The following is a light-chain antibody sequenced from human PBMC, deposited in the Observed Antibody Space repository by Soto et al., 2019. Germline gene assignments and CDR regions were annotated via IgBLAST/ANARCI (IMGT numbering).Light chain of an antibody. CDR1: SGHSSSI. J-gene: IGLJ3*02. V-gene: IGLV4-60*02. Sequence: QSVLTQSSSASASLGSSVKLTCTLRSGHSSSIIAWHQQRPGKAPRYLMKVEGSGSYNKESGVPDRFSGSSSGADRYLTXXXXXXXXXADYYCETWDSDTRVFGGGTKLTVL. CDR3: ETWDSDTRV. CDR2: VEGSGSY.